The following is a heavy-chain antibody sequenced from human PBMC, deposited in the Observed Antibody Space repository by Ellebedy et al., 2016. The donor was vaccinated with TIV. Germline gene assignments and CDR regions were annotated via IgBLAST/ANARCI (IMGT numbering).Heavy chain of an antibody. CDR1: GFTFSSYA. CDR2: ISGSGGST. CDR3: AKDYGDYTFPGY. J-gene: IGHJ4*02. D-gene: IGHD4-17*01. V-gene: IGHV3-23*01. Sequence: GESLKISCAASGFTFSSYAMSWVRQAPGKGLEWVSAISGSGGSTYYADSVKGRFTISRDNSKNTLYLQMNSLRAEDTAVYYCAKDYGDYTFPGYWGQGTLVTVSS.